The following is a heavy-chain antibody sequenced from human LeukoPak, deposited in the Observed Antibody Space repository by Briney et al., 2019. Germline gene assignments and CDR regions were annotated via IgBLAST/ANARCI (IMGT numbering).Heavy chain of an antibody. V-gene: IGHV4-59*11. Sequence: SGPTLVKPSETLSLTCTVSGGSISSHYWGWIRQPPGKGLEWIGYIYYSGSTNYNPSLKSRVTISVDTSKNQFSLKLSSVTAADTAVYYCARDANSSLDYWGQGTLVTVSS. CDR3: ARDANSSLDY. J-gene: IGHJ4*02. CDR1: GGSISSHY. CDR2: IYYSGST. D-gene: IGHD6-13*01.